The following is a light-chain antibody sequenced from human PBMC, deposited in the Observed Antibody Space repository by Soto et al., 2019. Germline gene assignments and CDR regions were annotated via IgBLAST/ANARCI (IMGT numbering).Light chain of an antibody. J-gene: IGLJ2*01. Sequence: QSALTQPASVSGSPGQSLTISCTGTRSDIGAFKFVSWFQQHPGKAPKLVIYEVSNRPSGVSNRFSGSKSGNTASLTISGLQAEDEAHYYCASYTATTTVIFGGGTKATVL. V-gene: IGLV2-14*01. CDR1: RSDIGAFKF. CDR3: ASYTATTTVI. CDR2: EVS.